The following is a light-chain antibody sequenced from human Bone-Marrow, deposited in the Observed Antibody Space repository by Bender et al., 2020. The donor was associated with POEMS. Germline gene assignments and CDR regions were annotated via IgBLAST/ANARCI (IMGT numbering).Light chain of an antibody. Sequence: QSVLTQPPSVSGAPGQRVTISCTGSSSNIGAGFDVHWYQQLPGTAPKLLIYSSHRRPSEVPDRFSGSRSGTSASLAISGLQSEDEADYYCAVWDDSLNGWVFGGGTKLTVL. CDR2: SSH. CDR1: SSNIGAGFD. CDR3: AVWDDSLNGWV. V-gene: IGLV1-50*01. J-gene: IGLJ3*02.